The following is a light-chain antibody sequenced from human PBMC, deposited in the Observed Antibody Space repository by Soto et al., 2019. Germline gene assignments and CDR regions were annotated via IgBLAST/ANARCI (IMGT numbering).Light chain of an antibody. V-gene: IGKV3-20*01. CDR2: GAS. J-gene: IGKJ1*01. CDR3: QQYGSSPRT. CDR1: QSVSGSY. Sequence: EIVLTQSPGTLSLSPGERATLSCRASQSVSGSYLAWYQQKPGQAPRLPIYGASSRATGIPDRFSGSGSGTDFTLIISRLEPEDFAVYYCQQYGSSPRTFGQGTKVEFK.